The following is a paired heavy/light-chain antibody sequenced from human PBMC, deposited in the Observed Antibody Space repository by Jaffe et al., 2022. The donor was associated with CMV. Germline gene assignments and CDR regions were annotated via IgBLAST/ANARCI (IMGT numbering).Light chain of an antibody. CDR3: QQYYNYSPLT. CDR1: QDISSY. J-gene: IGKJ4*01. V-gene: IGKV1-8*01. CDR2: AAS. Sequence: AIQMTQSPSSFSASTGDRITITCRASQDISSYLAWYQQKPGKAPKLLIYAASTLQNGVPSRFSGSGSGTDFTLTITCLQSEDFATYYCQQYYNYSPLTFGGGTKVEIK.
Heavy chain of an antibody. D-gene: IGHD4-17*01. CDR2: VSGSGYYI. J-gene: IGHJ3*02. Sequence: EVQLVESGGGLVRSGESLTLSCAASGFTFSSYGMNWVRQAPGKGPEWVSFVSGSGYYIYYADSVKGRFTISRDNSQNTLFLQMNSLTAEDTALYWCARAPRTVTTPSDGFDIWGQGTMVTVSS. V-gene: IGHV3-21*06. CDR1: GFTFSSYG. CDR3: ARAPRTVTTPSDGFDI.